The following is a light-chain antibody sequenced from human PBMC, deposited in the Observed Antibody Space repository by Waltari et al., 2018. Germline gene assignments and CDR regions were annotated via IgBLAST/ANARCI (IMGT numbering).Light chain of an antibody. CDR1: SNDVDSYYY. CDR2: EVS. J-gene: IGLJ3*02. V-gene: IGLV2-14*01. CDR3: SSYTSSSTRL. Sequence: QSALNQPASVSGAPGQSTTISCPGHSNDVDSYYYVPWYQQHPGKAPKLMIYEVSNRTSGVSNRFSGSKSGNTASLTISGLQAEDEADYYCSSYTSSSTRLFGGGTKLTVL.